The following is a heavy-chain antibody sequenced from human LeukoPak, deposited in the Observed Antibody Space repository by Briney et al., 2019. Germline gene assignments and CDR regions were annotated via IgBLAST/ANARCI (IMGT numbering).Heavy chain of an antibody. D-gene: IGHD5-18*01. CDR2: IYPGGSNG. V-gene: IGHV5-51*01. CDR1: GFDFTAYG. Sequence: GESLKIYCKCSGFDFTAYGMAWVRQMPGKGLEWMGNIYPGGSNGRYSPSFQGQVTMSADKSITTVYLQWSSLKASDTAMYYCARHFHSAWFGFWGQGSLVTVSS. J-gene: IGHJ4*02. CDR3: ARHFHSAWFGF.